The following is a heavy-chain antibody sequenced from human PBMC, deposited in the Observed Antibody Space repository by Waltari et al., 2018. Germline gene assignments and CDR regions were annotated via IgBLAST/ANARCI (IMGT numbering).Heavy chain of an antibody. CDR3: ATPGGSSDWYAY. Sequence: EVQLVESGGGLVQPGGSLRLSCAASGFTISNDAMSWVRQAPGKGLECVSIINNSGGITYYADSVKGRFTISRDNSKNTLYLQMNSLRAEDTAVYYCATPGGSSDWYAYWGQGTLVTVSS. CDR1: GFTISNDA. CDR2: INNSGGIT. V-gene: IGHV3-23*04. J-gene: IGHJ4*02. D-gene: IGHD6-19*01.